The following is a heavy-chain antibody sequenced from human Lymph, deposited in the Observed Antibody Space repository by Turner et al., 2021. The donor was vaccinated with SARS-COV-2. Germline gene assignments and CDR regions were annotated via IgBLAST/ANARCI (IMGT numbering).Heavy chain of an antibody. CDR2: IYHSGST. J-gene: IGHJ4*02. Sequence: QVQLQESGPGLVKPSGTLSLTCAVSGGSISSSTWWSWVRQPPGKGLEWIGEIYHSGSTNCNPSLKSRVNISVDKSNNQFSLKLNSVTAADTAVYYCATRYCSGGSCSYFDYWGQGTLVSVSS. CDR3: ATRYCSGGSCSYFDY. D-gene: IGHD2-15*01. V-gene: IGHV4-4*02. CDR1: GGSISSSTW.